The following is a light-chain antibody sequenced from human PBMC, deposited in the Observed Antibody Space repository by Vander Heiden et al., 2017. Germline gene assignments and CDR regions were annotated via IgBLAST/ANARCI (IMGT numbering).Light chain of an antibody. J-gene: IGKJ2*01. V-gene: IGKV4-1*01. CDR3: QQYYTTPYT. Sequence: DIVMTQSPDSLSVSLGERTTINCKSSQSVLHSSNNENYLAWYQQKPGQPPKLLIYWASARESGVPERFSGSGSGTDFTLTISSLQAEDVAVYYCQQYYTTPYTFGRGTKLDIK. CDR1: QSVLHSSNNENY. CDR2: WAS.